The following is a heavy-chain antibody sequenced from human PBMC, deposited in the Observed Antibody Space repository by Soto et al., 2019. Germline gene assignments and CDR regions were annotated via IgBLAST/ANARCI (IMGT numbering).Heavy chain of an antibody. CDR3: GANWARDYYGMDV. D-gene: IGHD3-16*01. Sequence: QLQLQESGPGLVKPSETLSLTCTVSGGSISSSSYYWGWIRQPPGKGLEWIGSIYYSGSTYYNPSLKSRVTISVDTSKNQFSLKLSSVTAADTAVYYCGANWARDYYGMDVWGQGTTVTVSS. CDR1: GGSISSSSYY. V-gene: IGHV4-39*01. J-gene: IGHJ6*02. CDR2: IYYSGST.